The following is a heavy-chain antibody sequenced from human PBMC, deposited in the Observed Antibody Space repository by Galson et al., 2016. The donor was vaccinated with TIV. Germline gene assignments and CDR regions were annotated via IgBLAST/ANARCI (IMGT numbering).Heavy chain of an antibody. CDR1: GITVSDNY. V-gene: IGHV3-66*02. CDR3: ARERRHCGNECYLRYYFGMDV. J-gene: IGHJ6*02. Sequence: SLRLSCAAPGITVSDNYLTWVRQAPGKGLEWVSIIDSDGGTHYANSVRGRFSISRDNSQNTLYLQMNTLRPEDTAVYYCARERRHCGNECYLRYYFGMDVWGQGTTVTVSS. CDR2: IDSDGGT. D-gene: IGHD2-21*01.